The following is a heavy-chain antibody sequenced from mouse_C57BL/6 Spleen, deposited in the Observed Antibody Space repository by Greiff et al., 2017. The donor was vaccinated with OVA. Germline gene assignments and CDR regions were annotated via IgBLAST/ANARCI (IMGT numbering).Heavy chain of an antibody. CDR1: GFTFSSYA. CDR3: TRVNYGSPAWFAY. Sequence: DVQLVESGEGLVKPGGSLKLSCAASGFTFSSYAMSWVRQTPEKRLEWVAYISSGGDYIYYADTVKGRFTISRDNAGNTLYRQMSSLKSEDTAMYYGTRVNYGSPAWFAYWGQGTLVTVSA. D-gene: IGHD2-1*01. J-gene: IGHJ3*01. CDR2: ISSGGDYI. V-gene: IGHV5-9-1*02.